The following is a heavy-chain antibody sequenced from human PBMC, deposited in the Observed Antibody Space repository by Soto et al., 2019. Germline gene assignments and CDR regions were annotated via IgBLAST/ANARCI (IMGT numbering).Heavy chain of an antibody. Sequence: EVQLVKSGGGLVQPGGSLRLSCAASGFTFSGSWMHWVRQSPGKGLVWVSRINGDGSGTSYADFVKGRFTISRDDAKNTMFPQMNGLRAEDTAVYYCARGIFGSGTANDYWGQGTLVTVSS. D-gene: IGHD3-10*01. CDR2: INGDGSGT. CDR3: ARGIFGSGTANDY. V-gene: IGHV3-74*01. CDR1: GFTFSGSW. J-gene: IGHJ4*02.